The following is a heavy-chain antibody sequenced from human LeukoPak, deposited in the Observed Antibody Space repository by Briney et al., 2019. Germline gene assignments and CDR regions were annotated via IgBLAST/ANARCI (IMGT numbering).Heavy chain of an antibody. CDR2: ISGSGAGT. V-gene: IGHV3-23*01. CDR3: ARPSCSGTSCRRNPYYYYAMDV. Sequence: PGGSLRLSCAASGFTFTNYAMSWVRQAPGKGLEWVSAISGSGAGTYYADSVKGRFTISRDSSKNTQYLQMNSLRADDTAVYYCARPSCSGTSCRRNPYYYYAMDVWGQGTTVTVSS. J-gene: IGHJ6*02. CDR1: GFTFTNYA. D-gene: IGHD2-2*01.